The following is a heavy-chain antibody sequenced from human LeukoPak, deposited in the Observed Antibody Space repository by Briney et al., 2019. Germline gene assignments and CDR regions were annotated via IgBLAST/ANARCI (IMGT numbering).Heavy chain of an antibody. CDR3: VRESDVWSGPGIGRPLDV. Sequence: VGSLRLSCLASGFTFSNSWMTWVRQAPGRGLEWVANIKEDGSDKQYVDSVRGRFTISRDNAKNSVSLQMDGLRAEDTAVYHCVRESDVWSGPGIGRPLDVWGKGTTVTVSS. CDR2: IKEDGSDK. V-gene: IGHV3-7*01. D-gene: IGHD3-3*01. CDR1: GFTFSNSW. J-gene: IGHJ6*04.